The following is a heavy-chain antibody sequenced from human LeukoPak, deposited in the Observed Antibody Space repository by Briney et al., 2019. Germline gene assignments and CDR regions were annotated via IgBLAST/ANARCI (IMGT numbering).Heavy chain of an antibody. D-gene: IGHD2-2*01. V-gene: IGHV4-39*07. J-gene: IGHJ4*02. Sequence: SETLSLTCTVSGGSVSSTSYYWGWIRQPPGKGLEWIGSIYYSGITYYNPSLKSRVTISVDTSKNQFSLKLSSVTAADTAVYYCARVDIAVVPSANFDYWGQGTLVTVSS. CDR1: GGSVSSTSYY. CDR2: IYYSGIT. CDR3: ARVDIAVVPSANFDY.